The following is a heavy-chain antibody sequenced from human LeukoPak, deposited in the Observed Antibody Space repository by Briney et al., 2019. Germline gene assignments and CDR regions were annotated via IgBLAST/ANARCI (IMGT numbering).Heavy chain of an antibody. Sequence: PSETLSLTCAVYGGSFSGYYWSWIRQPPGKGLEWIGEINHSGSTNYNPSLKSRVTISVDTSKNQFSLKLSSVTAADTAVYYCARGRKTLNYYDSSGYYHFDYWGQGTLVTVSS. CDR1: GGSFSGYY. D-gene: IGHD3-22*01. CDR3: ARGRKTLNYYDSSGYYHFDY. CDR2: INHSGST. J-gene: IGHJ4*02. V-gene: IGHV4-34*01.